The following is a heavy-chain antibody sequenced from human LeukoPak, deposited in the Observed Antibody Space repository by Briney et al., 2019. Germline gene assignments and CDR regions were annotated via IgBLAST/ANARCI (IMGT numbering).Heavy chain of an antibody. D-gene: IGHD2-2*01. Sequence: ASVKVSCKASGYTFTSFDINWVRQATGQGLEWLGWMTPNSGQTGYAQKFQGRVTLTRDTSTSTAYMKLSSLTSEDTAVYYCARNEYATGWFDHWGQGTVVTVSS. CDR3: ARNEYATGWFDH. J-gene: IGHJ5*02. V-gene: IGHV1-8*01. CDR1: GYTFTSFD. CDR2: MTPNSGQT.